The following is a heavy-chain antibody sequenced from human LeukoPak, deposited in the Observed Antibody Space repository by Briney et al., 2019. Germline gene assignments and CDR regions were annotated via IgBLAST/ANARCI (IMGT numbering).Heavy chain of an antibody. Sequence: EGSLRLSCAASGFTFSTYWMSWVRQAPGKGLECVANINQDGSEKYYVDSVKGRFTISRDNAKNSVYLQMNSLRAEDTAVYYCARSRSGAYWGQGTLVTVSS. CDR2: INQDGSEK. CDR3: ARSRSGAY. CDR1: GFTFSTYW. V-gene: IGHV3-7*01. J-gene: IGHJ4*02. D-gene: IGHD2-8*02.